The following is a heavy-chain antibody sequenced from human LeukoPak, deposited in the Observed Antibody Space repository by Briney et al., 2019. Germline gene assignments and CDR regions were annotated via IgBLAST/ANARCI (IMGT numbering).Heavy chain of an antibody. Sequence: PGGSLTLPCAASGFTFTTYAMSWVRQPPGKGLEWVSAISGSATTTYYADSVKGRFTTSRDNSENTLYLQMNSLRAEDTAVYYCAKEAMYCRTDTRCHLHWGQGTMVTVSS. J-gene: IGHJ4*02. CDR3: AKEAMYCRTDTRCHLH. CDR2: ISGSATTT. D-gene: IGHD2-2*01. CDR1: GFTFTTYA. V-gene: IGHV3-23*01.